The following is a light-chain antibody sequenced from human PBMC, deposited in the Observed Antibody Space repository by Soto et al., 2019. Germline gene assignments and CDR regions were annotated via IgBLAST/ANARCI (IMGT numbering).Light chain of an antibody. V-gene: IGKV3-15*01. Sequence: EIVLTQSPATLSVSPGERATLSCRASQSLSSNLAWYQQRPGQAPRLLIYGASMRATGIPARFIGSGSGTEFTLTISSLQSEDFAVYYCQQYINWPRTFGQGTKVDI. J-gene: IGKJ1*01. CDR3: QQYINWPRT. CDR1: QSLSSN. CDR2: GAS.